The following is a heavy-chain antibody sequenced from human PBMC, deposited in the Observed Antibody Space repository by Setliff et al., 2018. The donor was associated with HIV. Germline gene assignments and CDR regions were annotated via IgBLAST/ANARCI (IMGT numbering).Heavy chain of an antibody. V-gene: IGHV4-39*07. CDR3: TGDYNSGSYRFDY. D-gene: IGHD3-10*01. CDR1: GGSISSGYYY. CDR2: IYYSGST. Sequence: SETLSLTCTVSGGSISSGYYYWGWIRQPPGKGLEWIGTIYYSGSTYYNPSLKSRVTISVDTSKNQFSLKLSSVTAADAAVYYCTGDYNSGSYRFDYWGQGTPVTVSS. J-gene: IGHJ4*02.